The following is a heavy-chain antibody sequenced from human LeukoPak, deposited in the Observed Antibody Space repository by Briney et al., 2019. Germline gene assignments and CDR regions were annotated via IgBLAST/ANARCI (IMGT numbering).Heavy chain of an antibody. Sequence: GGSLRLSCAASGFTFSSYAMSWVRQAPGKGLEWVSAISGSGGSTYYADSVKGRFTISRDDSKNTLYLQMNSLRAEDTAVYYCAAERGGSYVHQGFDPWGQGTLVTVSS. CDR1: GFTFSSYA. J-gene: IGHJ5*02. V-gene: IGHV3-23*01. CDR3: AAERGGSYVHQGFDP. D-gene: IGHD1-26*01. CDR2: ISGSGGST.